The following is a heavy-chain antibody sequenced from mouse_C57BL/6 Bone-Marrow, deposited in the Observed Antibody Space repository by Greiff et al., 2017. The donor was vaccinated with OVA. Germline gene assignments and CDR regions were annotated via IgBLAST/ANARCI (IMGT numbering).Heavy chain of an antibody. D-gene: IGHD2-4*01. Sequence: EVKLVESGAELVRPGASVKLSCTASGFNIKDDYMHWVKQRPEQGLEWIGWIDPENGDTEYASKFQGKATITADTSSNTAYLQLSSLTSEDTAVYYCTTRLRFAYWGQGTLVTVSA. CDR1: GFNIKDDY. CDR3: TTRLRFAY. V-gene: IGHV14-4*01. J-gene: IGHJ3*01. CDR2: IDPENGDT.